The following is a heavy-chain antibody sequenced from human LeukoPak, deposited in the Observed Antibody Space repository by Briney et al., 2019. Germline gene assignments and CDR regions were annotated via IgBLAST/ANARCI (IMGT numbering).Heavy chain of an antibody. V-gene: IGHV4-4*09. CDR1: GGSISSYY. Sequence: SETLSLTCTVSGGSISSYYWSWIQQPPGKGLEWIGYIYTSGSTNYNPSLKSRVTISVDTSKNQFSLKLSSVTAADTAVYYCARHPPGRYYYYYMDVWGKGTTVTVSS. CDR2: IYTSGST. CDR3: ARHPPGRYYYYYMDV. J-gene: IGHJ6*03.